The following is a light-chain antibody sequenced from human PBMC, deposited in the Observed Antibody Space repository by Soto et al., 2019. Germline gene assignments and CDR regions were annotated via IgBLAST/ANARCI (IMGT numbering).Light chain of an antibody. CDR3: QHFNKWPHMPP. Sequence: IGLTQSPATLSVSPGERATLSCRASQAVGSNLAWYQQRPGQAPRLLIYDASTRATGIPHRFSGGGSGTDFTLTISSLQSDDFAVYYCQHFNKWPHMPPFGGGTKLAIK. V-gene: IGKV3-15*01. CDR1: QAVGSN. CDR2: DAS. J-gene: IGKJ4*01.